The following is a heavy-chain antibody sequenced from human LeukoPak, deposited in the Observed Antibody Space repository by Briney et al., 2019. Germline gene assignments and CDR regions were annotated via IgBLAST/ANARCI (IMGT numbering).Heavy chain of an antibody. CDR2: IYATGST. CDR1: GGSISSYY. V-gene: IGHV4-4*07. D-gene: IGHD6-19*01. CDR3: ARVGYSSGWYPLDY. Sequence: NSSETLSLTCTVSGGSISSYYWSWIQQPAGKGLEWIGRIYATGSTNYNPSLKSRVTMSVDTSKNQFSLNLNSVTAADTAVYYCARVGYSSGWYPLDYWGQGTLVTVSS. J-gene: IGHJ4*02.